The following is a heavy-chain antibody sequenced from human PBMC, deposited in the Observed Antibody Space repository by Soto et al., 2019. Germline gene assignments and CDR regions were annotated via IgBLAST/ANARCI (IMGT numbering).Heavy chain of an antibody. V-gene: IGHV5-51*01. Sequence: ESVKISSKPSGHSFLNYWIGWVRQMPGKGLEWMGIIYPGDSDARYSPSFQGQVTISADKSINTVYLQWSSLKASDTAMYYCARHIGDTSMTASFNYWGQGTQVTVSS. J-gene: IGHJ4*02. CDR1: GHSFLNYW. D-gene: IGHD2-21*02. CDR2: IYPGDSDA. CDR3: ARHIGDTSMTASFNY.